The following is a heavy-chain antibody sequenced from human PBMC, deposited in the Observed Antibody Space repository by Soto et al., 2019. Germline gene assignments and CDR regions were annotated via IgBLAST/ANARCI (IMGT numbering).Heavy chain of an antibody. V-gene: IGHV3-30-3*01. CDR2: ISYDGSNK. CDR3: AREPEDYYDSSGYGWYFDY. D-gene: IGHD3-22*01. J-gene: IGHJ4*02. CDR1: GFTFSSYA. Sequence: QVQLVESGGGVVQPGRSLRLSCAASGFTFSSYAMHWVRQAPGKGLEWVAVISYDGSNKYYADSVKGRFTIARDNSNNTLYLQMNGLRAEDTAVYYCAREPEDYYDSSGYGWYFDYWGQGTLVTVSS.